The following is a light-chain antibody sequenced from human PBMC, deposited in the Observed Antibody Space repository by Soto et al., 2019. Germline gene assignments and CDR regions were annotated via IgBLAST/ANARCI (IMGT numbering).Light chain of an antibody. CDR2: DAS. CDR1: QSVSSY. J-gene: IGKJ5*01. V-gene: IGKV3-11*01. Sequence: EFVLTQSPATLSLSPGERATLSCRASQSVSSYLAWYQQKPGQAPRLLIYDASNRATGIPARFSGSGSGTEFTHAIRSVQSEDFAVYFCEQYKNWPLITFRQGTRLQIK. CDR3: EQYKNWPLIT.